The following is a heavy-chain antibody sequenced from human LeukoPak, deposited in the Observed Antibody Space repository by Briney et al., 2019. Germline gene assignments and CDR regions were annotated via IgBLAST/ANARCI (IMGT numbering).Heavy chain of an antibody. J-gene: IGHJ4*02. Sequence: GGSLRLSCAASGFTFSSYAMSWVRQAPGKGLEWVSAITDSGGRTYYADSVKGRFTISRDNSKNTLYLQMNGLRAEDTAVYYCAKDVIRVGASHFDYWGQGTLVTVST. CDR1: GFTFSSYA. D-gene: IGHD2/OR15-2a*01. CDR3: AKDVIRVGASHFDY. V-gene: IGHV3-23*01. CDR2: ITDSGGRT.